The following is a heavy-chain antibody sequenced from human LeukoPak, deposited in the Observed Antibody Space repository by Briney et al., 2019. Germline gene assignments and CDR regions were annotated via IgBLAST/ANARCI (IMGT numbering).Heavy chain of an antibody. CDR2: ISSSSSTI. CDR3: ASLHSSSPPADLY. J-gene: IGHJ4*02. V-gene: IGHV3-48*02. CDR1: GFTFSSYS. D-gene: IGHD6-13*01. Sequence: PGGSLRLSCAASGFTFSSYSMNWVRQAPGKGLEWVSYISSSSSTIYYADSVKGPFTISRDNAKNSLYLQMNSLRDEDTAVYYCASLHSSSPPADLYWGQGTLVTVSS.